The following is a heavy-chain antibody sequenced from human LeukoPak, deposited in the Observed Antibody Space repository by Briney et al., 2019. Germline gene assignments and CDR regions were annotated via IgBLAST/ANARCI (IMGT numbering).Heavy chain of an antibody. D-gene: IGHD6-13*01. CDR2: IYHGGRT. CDR3: ARGRKQQLIRTAFNWFDP. CDR1: GYSISSGYY. Sequence: PSETLSLTCTVSGYSISSGYYWGWIRQTPGKGLEWIGYIYHGGRTDYNPSLKSRVTMSVDTSKNQFSLTLSSVTAADTAVYYCARGRKQQLIRTAFNWFDPWGQGTLVTVSS. V-gene: IGHV4-38-2*02. J-gene: IGHJ5*02.